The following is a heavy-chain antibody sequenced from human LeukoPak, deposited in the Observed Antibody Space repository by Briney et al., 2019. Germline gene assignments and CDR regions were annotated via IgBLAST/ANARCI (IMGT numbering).Heavy chain of an antibody. V-gene: IGHV1-69*01. Sequence: ASVKVSCKASGGTFSSYAISWVRQAPGQGLEWMGGIIPVFGTANYAQKFQGRVTITADESTSTAYMELSSLRSEDTAVYYCAVGSSSWYVYWGQGTLVTVSS. J-gene: IGHJ4*02. CDR3: AVGSSSWYVY. D-gene: IGHD6-13*01. CDR1: GGTFSSYA. CDR2: IIPVFGTA.